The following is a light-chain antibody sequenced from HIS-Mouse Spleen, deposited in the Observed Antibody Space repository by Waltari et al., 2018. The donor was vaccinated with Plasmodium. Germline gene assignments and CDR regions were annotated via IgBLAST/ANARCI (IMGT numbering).Light chain of an antibody. Sequence: QSALTQPPSVSGSPGQSVTISCTGTSRDVGSYTRVSWYQPPPGTAPKLMIYEVSNRPSGVPDRFSGSKSGNTASLTISGLQAEDEADYYCSSYTSSSTYVFGTGTKVTVL. J-gene: IGLJ1*01. CDR1: SRDVGSYTR. V-gene: IGLV2-18*02. CDR3: SSYTSSSTYV. CDR2: EVS.